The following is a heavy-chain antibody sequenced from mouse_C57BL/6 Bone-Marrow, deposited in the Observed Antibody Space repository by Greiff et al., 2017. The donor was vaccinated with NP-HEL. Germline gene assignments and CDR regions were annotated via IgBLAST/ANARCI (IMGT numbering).Heavy chain of an antibody. J-gene: IGHJ4*01. D-gene: IGHD1-1*01. Sequence: QVQLQQPGAELVKPGASVKLSCKASGYTFTSYWMQWVKQRPGQGLEWIGEIDPSDSYTNYNQKFKGKATLTVDPSSSTAYLQLSSLTSEDSAVFYCAREGYYGSSLYYYAMDYWGQGTSVTVSS. CDR1: GYTFTSYW. CDR2: IDPSDSYT. V-gene: IGHV1-50*01. CDR3: AREGYYGSSLYYYAMDY.